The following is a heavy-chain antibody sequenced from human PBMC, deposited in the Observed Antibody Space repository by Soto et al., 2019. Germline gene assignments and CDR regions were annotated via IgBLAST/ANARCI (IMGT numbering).Heavy chain of an antibody. V-gene: IGHV1-2*02. CDR1: GYPVTAYY. CDR3: ARGGGVGVAGSAAFDM. CDR2: INPATGAA. Sequence: QLHLVQSGAVVKKPGASVTVSCSASGYPVTAYYMHWVRQAPGRGLEWMGGINPATGAAKYAQTFQGRVTMTRDTATGTVFMKLSGLTSEDTAVFYCARGGGVGVAGSAAFDMWGQGTLVTVSS. J-gene: IGHJ3*02. D-gene: IGHD3-3*01.